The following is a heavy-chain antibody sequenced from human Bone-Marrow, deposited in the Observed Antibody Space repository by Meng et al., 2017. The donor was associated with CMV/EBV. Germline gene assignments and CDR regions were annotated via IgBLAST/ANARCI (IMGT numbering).Heavy chain of an antibody. V-gene: IGHV3-11*01. Sequence: GGSLRLSCAASGFTFSDYYMSWIRQAPGKGLEWVSYISSSGSTIYYADSVKGRFTISRDNAKNSLYLQMNSLRSDDTAVYYCARAHAGSYHDYWGQGTLVTVSS. CDR1: GFTFSDYY. CDR3: ARAHAGSYHDY. J-gene: IGHJ4*02. CDR2: ISSSGSTI. D-gene: IGHD3-16*02.